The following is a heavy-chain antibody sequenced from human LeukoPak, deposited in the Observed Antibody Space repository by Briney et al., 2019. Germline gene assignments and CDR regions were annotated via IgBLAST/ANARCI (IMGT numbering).Heavy chain of an antibody. CDR1: GFTFSSYG. CDR3: ARDDYGDYQGRMDV. Sequence: GGSLRLSCAASGFTFSSYGMHWVRQAPGKGLEWVAVIWNDGSNKYYADSVKGRFTISRDNSKNTLYLQMNSLRAEDTAVYYCARDDYGDYQGRMDVWGKGTTVTVSS. V-gene: IGHV3-33*01. CDR2: IWNDGSNK. J-gene: IGHJ6*04. D-gene: IGHD4-17*01.